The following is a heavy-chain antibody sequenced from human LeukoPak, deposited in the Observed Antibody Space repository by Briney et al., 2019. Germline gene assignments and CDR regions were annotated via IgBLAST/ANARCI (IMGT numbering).Heavy chain of an antibody. Sequence: SVKVSCKASGGTFSSYAISWVRQAPGQGLEWMGRIIPILGIANYAQKFQGRVTITADKSTSTAHMELSSLRSEDTAVYYCARDLYDYIWGSYRLHFDYWGQGTLVTVSS. CDR1: GGTFSSYA. D-gene: IGHD3-16*02. CDR3: ARDLYDYIWGSYRLHFDY. V-gene: IGHV1-69*04. CDR2: IIPILGIA. J-gene: IGHJ4*02.